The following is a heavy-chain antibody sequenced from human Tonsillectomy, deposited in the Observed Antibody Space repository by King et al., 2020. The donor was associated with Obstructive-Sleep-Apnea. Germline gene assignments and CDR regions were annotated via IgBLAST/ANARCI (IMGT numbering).Heavy chain of an antibody. D-gene: IGHD2-15*01. J-gene: IGHJ4*02. CDR3: ASKPDIVVVVPADYYFDY. CDR1: GGSISSSSYY. V-gene: IGHV4-39*07. Sequence: QLQLQESGPGLVKPSETLSLTCTVSGGSISSSSYYWGWIRQPPGKGLEWIGSIYYSGSTYYNPSLKSRVTISVDTSKNQFSLKLSSVTAADTAVYYCASKPDIVVVVPADYYFDYWGQGTLVTVSS. CDR2: IYYSGST.